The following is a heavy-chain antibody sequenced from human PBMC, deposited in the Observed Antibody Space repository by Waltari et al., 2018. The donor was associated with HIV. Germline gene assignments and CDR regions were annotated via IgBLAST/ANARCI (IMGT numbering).Heavy chain of an antibody. V-gene: IGHV4-31*03. CDR2: SYYSGST. J-gene: IGHJ2*01. D-gene: IGHD5-12*01. CDR1: GGSISSGGYY. CDR3: ARGFDRGYSGYDRYFDL. Sequence: QVQLQESGPGLVKPSQTLSLTCTFSGGSISSGGYYWRWFRQHPGKGLEWIGYSYYSGSTYYNPSLKSRVTISVDTSKNQFSLKLSSVTAADTAVYYCARGFDRGYSGYDRYFDLWGRGTLVTVSS.